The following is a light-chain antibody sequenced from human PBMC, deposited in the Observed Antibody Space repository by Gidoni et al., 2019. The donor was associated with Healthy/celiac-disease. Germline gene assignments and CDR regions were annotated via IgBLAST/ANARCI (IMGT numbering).Light chain of an antibody. CDR1: QSVSSY. V-gene: IGKV3-11*01. CDR3: QQRSNWLT. Sequence: EIVLTQSPATLSLSPGERATLSCRASQSVSSYLAWYQQKPGQSPRLLIYDASNRATGIPARFRGSGCGTDFTLTISSLEPEDFAVYYCQQRSNWLTFGGGTKVEIK. CDR2: DAS. J-gene: IGKJ4*01.